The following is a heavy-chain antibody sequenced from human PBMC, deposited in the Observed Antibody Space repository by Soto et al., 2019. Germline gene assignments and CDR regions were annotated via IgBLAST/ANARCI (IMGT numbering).Heavy chain of an antibody. Sequence: QVQLQESGPGLVKPSQTLSLTCTVSGGSISSGGYYWSWIRQHPGKGLEWIGYIYYSGSTYYNPSLRSRVTISVDTSKNQFSLKLSSVTAADTAVYYCAREENPGSGYYGDDYWGQGTLVTVSS. CDR1: GGSISSGGYY. CDR2: IYYSGST. CDR3: AREENPGSGYYGDDY. J-gene: IGHJ4*02. D-gene: IGHD3-22*01. V-gene: IGHV4-31*03.